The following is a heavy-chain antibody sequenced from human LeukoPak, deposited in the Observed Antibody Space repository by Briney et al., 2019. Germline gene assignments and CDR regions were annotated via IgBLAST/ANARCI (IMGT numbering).Heavy chain of an antibody. D-gene: IGHD3-3*01. CDR3: ARDSITIFGVINY. Sequence: GGSLRLSCAASGFTFSSYSMNWVRQAPGKGLEWVSYISSSSSTIYYADSVKGRFTISRDNAKNSLYLQMNSLRAEDTAVYYCARDSITIFGVINYWGLGTLVTVSS. CDR2: ISSSSSTI. J-gene: IGHJ4*02. V-gene: IGHV3-48*01. CDR1: GFTFSSYS.